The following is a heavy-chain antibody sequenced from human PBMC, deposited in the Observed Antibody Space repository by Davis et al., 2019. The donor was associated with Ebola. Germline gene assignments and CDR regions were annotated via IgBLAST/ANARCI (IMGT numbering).Heavy chain of an antibody. D-gene: IGHD5-12*01. CDR3: ARHRPMSLGYRYFDF. V-gene: IGHV5-51*01. CDR1: GYSFTNYW. J-gene: IGHJ4*02. CDR2: IFPGDSDT. Sequence: GESLKISCQGSGYSFTNYWISWVRQMPGKGLEWMGIIFPGDSDTRYSPSFQGQVSISVDKSISMAYLQWSSLKASDTAMYYCARHRPMSLGYRYFDFWGQGTLVTVSS.